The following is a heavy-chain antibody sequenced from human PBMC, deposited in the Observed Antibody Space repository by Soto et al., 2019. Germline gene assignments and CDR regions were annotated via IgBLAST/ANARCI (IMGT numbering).Heavy chain of an antibody. CDR3: ARVPTSGSYLGPFDY. D-gene: IGHD1-26*01. Sequence: SETLSLTCTVSGGSISSSSYYWGWIRQPPGKGLEWIGSIYYSGSTYHNPSLKSRVTISVDTSKNQFSLKLSSVTAADTAVYYCARVPTSGSYLGPFDYWGQGTLVTVSS. V-gene: IGHV4-39*01. CDR1: GGSISSSSYY. CDR2: IYYSGST. J-gene: IGHJ4*02.